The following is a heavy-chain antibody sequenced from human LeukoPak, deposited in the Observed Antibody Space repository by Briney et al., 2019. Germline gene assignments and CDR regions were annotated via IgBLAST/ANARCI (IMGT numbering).Heavy chain of an antibody. CDR3: ARSGWWMATNFDY. Sequence: GGSLRLSCPASGFTFSSYWMSWVRQAPGKGLEGVANIKQDGSEKYYVDSVKGRFTISRDNAKNSLYLQMNSLRAEDTAVYYCARSGWWMATNFDYWGQGTLVTVSS. CDR2: IKQDGSEK. D-gene: IGHD5-24*01. V-gene: IGHV3-7*01. J-gene: IGHJ4*02. CDR1: GFTFSSYW.